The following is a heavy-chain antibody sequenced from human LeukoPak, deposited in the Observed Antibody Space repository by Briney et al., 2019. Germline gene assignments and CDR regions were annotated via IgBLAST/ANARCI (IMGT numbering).Heavy chain of an antibody. CDR2: INPDGSQK. D-gene: IGHD5-24*01. J-gene: IGHJ4*02. Sequence: GGSLALSCEASGFTFSGNWMSWVRQAPGKGLEWVASINPDGSQKLYVDSVKGRFTISRDNTKSSLYLQMNSLGAEDTAIYYCAKLLGTATTYDSWGQGTRVTVSS. CDR3: AKLLGTATTYDS. CDR1: GFTFSGNW. V-gene: IGHV3-7*01.